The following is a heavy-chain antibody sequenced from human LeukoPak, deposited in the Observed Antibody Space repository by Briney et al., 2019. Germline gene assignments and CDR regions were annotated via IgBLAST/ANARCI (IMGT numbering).Heavy chain of an antibody. CDR3: ARVGVSMVRGVIFTYYYYYMDV. CDR1: GGSFSGYY. D-gene: IGHD3-10*01. Sequence: PSETLSLTCAVYGGSFSGYYWSWIRQPPGKGLEWIGEINHSGSTNYNPSLKSRVTISVDTSKNQFSLKLSSVTAADTAVYYCARVGVSMVRGVIFTYYYYYMDVWGKGTTVTVSS. J-gene: IGHJ6*03. CDR2: INHSGST. V-gene: IGHV4-34*01.